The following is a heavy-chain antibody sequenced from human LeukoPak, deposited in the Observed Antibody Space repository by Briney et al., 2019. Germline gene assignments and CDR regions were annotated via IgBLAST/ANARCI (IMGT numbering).Heavy chain of an antibody. CDR1: GFTFGIYR. CDR2: VNHDGREK. V-gene: IGHV3-7*01. J-gene: IGHJ4*02. Sequence: GMPLSLFCGACGFTFGIYRMHWLRQAPEKGLEWVVNVNHDGREKYYVDSVKGRFTISRDNAKKSIFLQMNTLRAENTGVYYCVSRLRWTNFDSWGQGTLVTVSS. CDR3: VSRLRWTNFDS. D-gene: IGHD4-23*01.